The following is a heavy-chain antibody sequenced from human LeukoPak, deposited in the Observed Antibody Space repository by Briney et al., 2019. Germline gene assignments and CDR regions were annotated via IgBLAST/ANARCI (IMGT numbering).Heavy chain of an antibody. CDR3: ATSFHYGDYRSINFDN. CDR1: SGSFSRSTYY. V-gene: IGHV4-39*02. J-gene: IGHJ4*02. Sequence: PSETLSLTCTVSSGSFSRSTYYWGWLRQPPGKGLEWIGSISYSGNTYYNLSLKSRVTISGDTCKNSFSLKLSSVTAAGTSMHHCATSFHYGDYRSINFDNWGQGTLVTVSS. CDR2: ISYSGNT. D-gene: IGHD4-17*01.